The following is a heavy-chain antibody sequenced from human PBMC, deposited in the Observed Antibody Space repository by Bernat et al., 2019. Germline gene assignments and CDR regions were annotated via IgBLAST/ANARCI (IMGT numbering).Heavy chain of an antibody. CDR2: ISYDGSNK. Sequence: QVQLVESGGGVVQPGRSLRLSCVASGFTFSSYGMHWVRQAPGKGLEWVAVISYDGSNKYYADSVKGRFTISRDNSKNTLYLQMNSLRAEDTAVYYCAKDVAADSTNYYYYYGMDVWGQGTTVTVSS. CDR3: AKDVAADSTNYYYYYGMDV. J-gene: IGHJ6*02. CDR1: GFTFSSYG. D-gene: IGHD6-13*01. V-gene: IGHV3-30*18.